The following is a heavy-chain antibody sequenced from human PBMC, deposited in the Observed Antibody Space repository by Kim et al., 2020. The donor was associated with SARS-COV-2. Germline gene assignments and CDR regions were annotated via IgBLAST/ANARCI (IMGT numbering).Heavy chain of an antibody. J-gene: IGHJ4*01. Sequence: SETLSLTCAVYGGSFSGYYWSWIRQPPGKGLEWIGEINHSGSTNYNPSLKSRVTISVDTSKNQFSLKLSSVTAADTAVYYCARDHHDYICGSYRPLYYF. CDR1: GGSFSGYY. CDR3: ARDHHDYICGSYRPLYYF. D-gene: IGHD3-16*02. V-gene: IGHV4-34*01. CDR2: INHSGST.